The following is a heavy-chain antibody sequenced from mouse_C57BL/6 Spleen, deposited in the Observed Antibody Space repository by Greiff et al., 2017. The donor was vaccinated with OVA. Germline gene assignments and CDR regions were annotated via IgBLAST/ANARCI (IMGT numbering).Heavy chain of an antibody. V-gene: IGHV1-19*01. CDR3: ARSTPPTGYFDD. D-gene: IGHD2-10*01. J-gene: IGHJ2*01. CDR2: INPYNGGT. Sequence: VQLQQSGPVLVKPGASVKMSCKASGYTFTDYYMNWVKQSHGKSLEWIGVINPYNGGTSYNQKFKGKATLTVDKSSSTAYMELNSLTSEDSAVYYCARSTPPTGYFDDWGQGTTLTVSS. CDR1: GYTFTDYY.